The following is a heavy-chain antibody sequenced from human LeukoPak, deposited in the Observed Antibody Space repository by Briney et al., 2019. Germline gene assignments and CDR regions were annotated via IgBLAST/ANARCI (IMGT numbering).Heavy chain of an antibody. CDR2: IKSKADGETI. V-gene: IGHV3-15*07. J-gene: IGHJ4*02. D-gene: IGHD1-20*01. Sequence: GGSLRLSCAASSFTFTNAWMNWVRQAPGKGLEWVGRIKSKADGETIDYAAPVKGRFTFSRDDSKNMLYLQMNSLKSEDTAVYYCSTLTSRGLSDSWGQGTLVTVSS. CDR1: SFTFTNAW. CDR3: STLTSRGLSDS.